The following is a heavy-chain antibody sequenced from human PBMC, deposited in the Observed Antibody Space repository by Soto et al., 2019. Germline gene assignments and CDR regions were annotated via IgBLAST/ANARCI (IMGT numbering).Heavy chain of an antibody. D-gene: IGHD2-8*01. CDR1: GYTLTELS. V-gene: IGHV1-24*01. CDR3: ATSGILYPEPGRGMDFDI. CDR2: FDPEDGET. Sequence: ASVKVSCKVSGYTLTELSMHWVRQAPGKGLEWMGGFDPEDGETIYAQKFQGRVTMTEDTSTDTAYMELSSLRSEDTAVYYCATSGILYPEPGRGMDFDIWGQGKMVTVSS. J-gene: IGHJ3*02.